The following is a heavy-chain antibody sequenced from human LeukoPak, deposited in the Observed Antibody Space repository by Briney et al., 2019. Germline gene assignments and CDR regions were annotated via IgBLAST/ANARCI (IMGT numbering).Heavy chain of an antibody. V-gene: IGHV3-30-3*01. J-gene: IGHJ4*02. CDR3: ARVVGNIDY. CDR1: GFTVSSNY. D-gene: IGHD1-26*01. Sequence: GGSLRLSCAASGFTVSSNYMSWVRQAPGKGLEWVAVISYDGSNKYYADSVKGRFTISRDNSKNTLYLQMNSLRAEDTAVYYCARVVGNIDYWGQGTLVTVSS. CDR2: ISYDGSNK.